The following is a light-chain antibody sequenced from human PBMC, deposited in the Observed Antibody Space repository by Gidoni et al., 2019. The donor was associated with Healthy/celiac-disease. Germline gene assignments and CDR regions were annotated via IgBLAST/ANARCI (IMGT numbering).Light chain of an antibody. CDR2: MNN. V-gene: IGLV1-44*01. J-gene: IGLJ2*01. CDR1: SSNIGMHT. CDR3: VAWDDSLNGPV. Sequence: QSVLTQPPSACGAPGKRVTISCTGSSSNIGMHTVHWYQQLPGTATKPLVYMNNQRHSGVPVRFAGSKSVTSSSLAVMGLQSEDESDYYCVAWDDSLNGPVFGGGTKLTVL.